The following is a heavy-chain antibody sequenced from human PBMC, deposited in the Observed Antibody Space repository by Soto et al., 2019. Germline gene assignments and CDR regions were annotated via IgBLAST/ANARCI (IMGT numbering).Heavy chain of an antibody. CDR1: GFTFSSYG. CDR3: AKDTRIAAHPRYYYYGMDV. J-gene: IGHJ6*02. Sequence: QVQLVESGGGVVQPGRSLRLSCAASGFTFSSYGMHWVRQTPGKGLEWVAVISYDGSNKYYADSVKGRFTISRDNSKNTLYLQMNSLRAEDTAVYYCAKDTRIAAHPRYYYYGMDVWGQGTTVTVSS. V-gene: IGHV3-30*18. D-gene: IGHD6-6*01. CDR2: ISYDGSNK.